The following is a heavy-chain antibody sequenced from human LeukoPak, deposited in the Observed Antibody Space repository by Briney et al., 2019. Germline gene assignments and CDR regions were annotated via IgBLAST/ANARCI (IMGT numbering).Heavy chain of an antibody. Sequence: SETLSLTCAVYGGSFSGYYWSWIRQPPGKGLEWIGEINHSGSTNYNPSLKSRVTISVDTSKNQFSLKLSSVTAADTAVYYCARKGLRLGYCSSTSCSRGFDYWGQGTLVTVSS. CDR3: ARKGLRLGYCSSTSCSRGFDY. V-gene: IGHV4-34*01. CDR2: INHSGST. J-gene: IGHJ4*02. D-gene: IGHD2-2*01. CDR1: GGSFSGYY.